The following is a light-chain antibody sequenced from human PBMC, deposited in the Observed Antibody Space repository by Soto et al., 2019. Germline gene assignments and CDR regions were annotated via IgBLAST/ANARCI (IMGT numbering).Light chain of an antibody. CDR2: DVS. J-gene: IGLJ2*01. CDR3: CSYAGSYTFVV. V-gene: IGLV2-11*01. Sequence: QSVLTQPRSVSGSPGQSVTISCTGTSSDVGGYNYVSWYQQHPGKAPKLMIYDVSQRPSGVPDRLSGSKSGNTASLTISGLQAEDEADYYCCSYAGSYTFVVFGGGTKLTVL. CDR1: SSDVGGYNY.